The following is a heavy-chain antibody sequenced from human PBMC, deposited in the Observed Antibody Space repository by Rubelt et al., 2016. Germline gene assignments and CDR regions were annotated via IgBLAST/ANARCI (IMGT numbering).Heavy chain of an antibody. V-gene: IGHV3-23*04. J-gene: IGHJ3*01. CDR3: AKDRNTMIVVVITNAFDV. D-gene: IGHD3-22*01. CDR2: ISGTGGST. CDR1: GFTFSRYA. Sequence: DVRLVESGGGLVQPGGSLRLSCEGSGFTFSRYAMSWVRQAPGKGLEWVSTISGTGGSTYYADSVKGRIAIYRDNPKNTWYLQMNSRRADDTAVYYCAKDRNTMIVVVITNAFDVWGQGTMVTVSP.